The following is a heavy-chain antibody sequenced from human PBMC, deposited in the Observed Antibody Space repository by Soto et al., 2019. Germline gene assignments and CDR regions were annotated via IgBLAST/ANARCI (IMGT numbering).Heavy chain of an antibody. V-gene: IGHV3-23*01. CDR2: ISGGGDAA. CDR1: GFTFINYA. Sequence: EVHLLESAGGWVQPGGSLRLSCAGSGFTFINYAMNWVRQAPGKGLEWVSSISGGGDAAFFPDSVRGRFTISRDNSQNTVTLQMNSLGVDDTAVYYCARKILGSTSRPNYWYFDLWGRGTLVTVSS. D-gene: IGHD2-2*01. CDR3: ARKILGSTSRPNYWYFDL. J-gene: IGHJ2*01.